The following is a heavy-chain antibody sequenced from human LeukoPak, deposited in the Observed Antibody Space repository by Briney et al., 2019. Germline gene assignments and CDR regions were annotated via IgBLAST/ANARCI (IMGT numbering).Heavy chain of an antibody. V-gene: IGHV4-34*01. CDR1: GGSFSGYY. J-gene: IGHJ5*02. Sequence: PSETLCLTCAVYGGSFSGYYWSWIRQPPGKGLEWIGEINHSGSTNYNPSLKSRVTISVDTSKNQFSLKLSSVTAADTAVYYCARGTGNARRSGYPQGFDPWGQGTLVTVSS. D-gene: IGHD3-3*01. CDR2: INHSGST. CDR3: ARGTGNARRSGYPQGFDP.